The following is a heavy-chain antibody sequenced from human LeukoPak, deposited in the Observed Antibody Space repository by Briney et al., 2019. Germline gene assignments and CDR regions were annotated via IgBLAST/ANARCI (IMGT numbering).Heavy chain of an antibody. V-gene: IGHV4-4*07. D-gene: IGHD3-16*01. CDR3: ARRMLEARQSSATNWFDT. CDR1: GGSLSSCS. Sequence: SETLSLTCSVSGGSLSSCSWSWIRQPPGKGLEWIGRIYASGATIYNPSLQSRISISVDTSNNHFSLHLTSVTAADTAVYYCARRMLEARQSSATNWFDTWGQGTLVTVSS. J-gene: IGHJ5*02. CDR2: IYASGAT.